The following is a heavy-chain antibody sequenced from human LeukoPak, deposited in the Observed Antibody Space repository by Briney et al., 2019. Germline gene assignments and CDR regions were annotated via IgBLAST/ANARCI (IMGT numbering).Heavy chain of an antibody. V-gene: IGHV3-21*01. CDR1: GFTFSNAW. D-gene: IGHD2-15*01. J-gene: IGHJ4*02. CDR2: ISSSSSYI. Sequence: GSLRLSCAASGFTFSNAWMSWVRQAPGKGLEWVSSISSSSSYIYYADSVKGRFTISRDNAKNSLYLQMNSLRAEDTAVYYCARLGYCSGGSCATVDYWGQGTLVTVSS. CDR3: ARLGYCSGGSCATVDY.